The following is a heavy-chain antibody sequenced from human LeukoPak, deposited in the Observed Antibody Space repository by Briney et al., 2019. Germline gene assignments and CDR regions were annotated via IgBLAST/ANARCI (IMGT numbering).Heavy chain of an antibody. Sequence: SDTLSLTCTVSGGSVSSGSYYWSWIRQPPGKGLEWIGYIYYSGSTNYNPSLKSRVTISVDTSKNQFSLKLSSVTAADTAVYYCARQNYDILTGYHNWFDPWGQGTLVTVSS. CDR3: ARQNYDILTGYHNWFDP. V-gene: IGHV4-61*01. J-gene: IGHJ5*02. CDR1: GGSVSSGSYY. CDR2: IYYSGST. D-gene: IGHD3-9*01.